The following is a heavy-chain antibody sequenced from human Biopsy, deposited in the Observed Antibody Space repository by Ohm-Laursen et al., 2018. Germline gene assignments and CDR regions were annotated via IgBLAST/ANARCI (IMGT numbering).Heavy chain of an antibody. V-gene: IGHV3-33*01. J-gene: IGHJ3*02. CDR2: IWYDGFNR. Sequence: RSLRLSCAASGFTFSSYGMHWVRQAPGKGLAWVAFIWYDGFNRYYADSVKGRFTISRDNSKNTLDLQMNSLRAEDTAVYYCATSTMVRSSGHASDIWGQGTVVTVS. CDR1: GFTFSSYG. CDR3: ATSTMVRSSGHASDI. D-gene: IGHD3-10*01.